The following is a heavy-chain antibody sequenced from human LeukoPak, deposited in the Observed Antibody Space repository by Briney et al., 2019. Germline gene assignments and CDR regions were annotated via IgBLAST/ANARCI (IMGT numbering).Heavy chain of an antibody. Sequence: PSETLSLTCAVSGGSISSYFWTWIRQPAGKGLEWIGRIYTSGSTNYNPSLKSRVTISVDTSKNQFSLKLSSVTAADTAVYYCARDPDVYFDYWGQGTLVTVSS. CDR1: GGSISSYF. CDR3: ARDPDVYFDY. CDR2: IYTSGST. J-gene: IGHJ4*02. V-gene: IGHV4-4*07.